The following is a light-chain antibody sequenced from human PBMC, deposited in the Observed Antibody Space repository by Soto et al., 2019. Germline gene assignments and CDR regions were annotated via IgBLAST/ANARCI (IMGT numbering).Light chain of an antibody. J-gene: IGKJ1*01. V-gene: IGKV1-17*01. CDR2: STS. CDR1: PGFRDD. CDR3: LQHNTFRWT. Sequence: DIQMTQSPSSLSASVGDRVTITCRASPGFRDDLVWYQQKPGKAPKRLIYSTSRLQSGVPSRLSGSGSGTEFTLTISSLQPEDFATYYCLQHNTFRWTFGQGTKVELK.